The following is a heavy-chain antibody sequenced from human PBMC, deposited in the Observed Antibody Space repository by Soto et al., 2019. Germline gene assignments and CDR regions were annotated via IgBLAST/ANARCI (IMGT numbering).Heavy chain of an antibody. Sequence: GGSLRLSCAASGFTFSTYAMSWVRQAPGKGLEWVSTLSGSGDITYYADSVKGRFTISRDNSKNTLYLQMNSLRAEDTAVYYCAKAACTSTSCSNDYWGQGTLVTVSS. V-gene: IGHV3-23*01. CDR1: GFTFSTYA. D-gene: IGHD2-2*01. CDR3: AKAACTSTSCSNDY. J-gene: IGHJ4*02. CDR2: LSGSGDIT.